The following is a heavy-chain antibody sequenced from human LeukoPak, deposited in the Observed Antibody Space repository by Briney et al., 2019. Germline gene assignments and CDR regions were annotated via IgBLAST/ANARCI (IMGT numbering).Heavy chain of an antibody. CDR2: IYYTGST. V-gene: IGHV4-59*01. CDR1: GGSITNYY. J-gene: IGHJ4*02. CDR3: ARNMVGGVVFDY. D-gene: IGHD3-10*01. Sequence: PSETLSLTCTVSGGSITNYYWSWIRQPPGKGLEWIGYIYYTGSTNYSPSLRSRVTMSVDTSKNHFSLNLSSVTAADTAVYYCARNMVGGVVFDYWGQGFLVTVSS.